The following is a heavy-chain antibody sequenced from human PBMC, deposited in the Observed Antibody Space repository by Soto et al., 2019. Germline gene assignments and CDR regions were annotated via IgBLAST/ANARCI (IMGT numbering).Heavy chain of an antibody. D-gene: IGHD2-15*01. CDR2: ISWNSGSI. J-gene: IGHJ2*01. V-gene: IGHV3-9*01. CDR1: GFTFDDYA. Sequence: DVQLVESGGGLVQPGRSLRLSCAASGFTFDDYAMHWVRQAPGKGLEWVSGISWNSGSIGYADSVKGRFTISRDNAKNSLYLQMNSLRAEDTALYYCAKGQNYCSGGSCYPYFDLWGRGTLVTVSS. CDR3: AKGQNYCSGGSCYPYFDL.